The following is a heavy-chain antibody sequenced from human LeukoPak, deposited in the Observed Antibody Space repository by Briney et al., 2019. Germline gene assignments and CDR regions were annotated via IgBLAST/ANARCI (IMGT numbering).Heavy chain of an antibody. D-gene: IGHD3-9*01. J-gene: IGHJ4*02. Sequence: GGSLRLSCAASGFTVGNNFMSWVRQAPGKGLEWVSVIFGGGSTYYAESVKGRFTISRDNSKNTLYLQMNSLRAEGTAVYYCAKDNSYFDWLYPFDYWGQGTLVTVSS. CDR1: GFTVGNNF. CDR2: IFGGGST. V-gene: IGHV3-66*02. CDR3: AKDNSYFDWLYPFDY.